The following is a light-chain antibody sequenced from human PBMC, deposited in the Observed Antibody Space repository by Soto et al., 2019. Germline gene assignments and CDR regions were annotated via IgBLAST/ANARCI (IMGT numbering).Light chain of an antibody. J-gene: IGLJ1*01. CDR3: SSYTTTDTYV. V-gene: IGLV2-14*01. CDR2: DVN. Sequence: QSVLTQPASVSGSPGQSITISCTGTGSDVGGYNYVSWFQQYPGKAPKLMIYDVNTRPSGVSNRFSGSKSGNTASLTISGLQAEDEDDYYCSSYTTTDTYVFGTGTKVTVL. CDR1: GSDVGGYNY.